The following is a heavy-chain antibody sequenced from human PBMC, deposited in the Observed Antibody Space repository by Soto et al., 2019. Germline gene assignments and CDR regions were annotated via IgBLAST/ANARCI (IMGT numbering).Heavy chain of an antibody. CDR3: ARGRLDVVATRRYFDY. J-gene: IGHJ4*02. CDR2: IYYSGNT. D-gene: IGHD5-12*01. Sequence: PSETLSLTCTVSSGSISSSSSYWGWIRQPPGKGLEWIGSIYYSGNTYYNPSLKSRVTISIDSSKTQFSLKLNSVTTADTAVYYCARGRLDVVATRRYFDYWGQGTLVTVSS. CDR1: SGSISSSSSY. V-gene: IGHV4-39*01.